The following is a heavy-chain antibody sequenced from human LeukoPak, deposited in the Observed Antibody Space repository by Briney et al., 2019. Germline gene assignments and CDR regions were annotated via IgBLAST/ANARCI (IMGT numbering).Heavy chain of an antibody. CDR1: GGSVNSGTYY. CDR3: ARDSSSWYYFDY. CDR2: INHSGST. V-gene: IGHV4-39*07. J-gene: IGHJ4*02. D-gene: IGHD6-13*01. Sequence: KASETLSLTCTVSGGSVNSGTYYWSWIRQPPGKGLEWIGEINHSGSTNYNPSLKSRVTISVDTSKNQFSLKLSSVTAADTAVYYCARDSSSWYYFDYWGQGTLVTVSS.